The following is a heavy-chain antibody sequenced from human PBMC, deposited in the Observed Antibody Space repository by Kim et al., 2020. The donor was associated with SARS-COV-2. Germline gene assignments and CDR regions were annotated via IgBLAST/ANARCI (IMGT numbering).Heavy chain of an antibody. CDR2: IRGDGSST. V-gene: IGHV3-74*01. D-gene: IGHD5-12*01. CDR3: ARDGGGLRPDI. Sequence: LSLTCAASGFTFSRYWMHWVRQAPGKGLVWVSRIRGDGSSTSYADSVEGRFTISRDNAKNTLYLQMNSLRAEDTAVYYCARDGGGLRPDIWGQGTMVTVSS. J-gene: IGHJ3*02. CDR1: GFTFSRYW.